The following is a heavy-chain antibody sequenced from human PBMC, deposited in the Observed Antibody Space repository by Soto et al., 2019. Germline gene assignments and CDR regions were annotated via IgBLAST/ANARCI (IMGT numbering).Heavy chain of an antibody. CDR1: GGTFSSYA. J-gene: IGHJ6*02. CDR3: ARVGFGNLDYYCYIMDV. CDR2: IIPMFGTA. Sequence: QVQLVQSGDEVKKPGSSVKVSCKASGGTFSSYAISWVRQAPGQGLEWMGGIIPMFGTANYAQKFQGRVTITADESTSTANMELSSVMSEDTAVYYCARVGFGNLDYYCYIMDVWGQGTTVTVSS. V-gene: IGHV1-69*01. D-gene: IGHD3-10*01.